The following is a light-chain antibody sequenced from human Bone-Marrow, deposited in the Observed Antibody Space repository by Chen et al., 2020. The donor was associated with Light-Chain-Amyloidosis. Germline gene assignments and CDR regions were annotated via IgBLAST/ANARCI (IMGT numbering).Light chain of an antibody. V-gene: IGKV1-39*01. CDR1: QSISSY. CDR2: AAS. CDR3: QQYNSYPLT. J-gene: IGKJ4*01. Sequence: IQMTQSPSSLSASVGDRVTITCRASQSISSYLNWYQQKPGKAPKLLIYAASSLQSGVPSRFSGSGSGTDFTLTISSLQPEDFATYYCQQYNSYPLTFGGGTKVEIK.